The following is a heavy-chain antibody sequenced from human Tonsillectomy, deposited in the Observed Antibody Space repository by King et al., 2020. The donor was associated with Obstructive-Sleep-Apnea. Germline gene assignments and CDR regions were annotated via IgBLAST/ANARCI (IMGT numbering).Heavy chain of an antibody. CDR2: IYYSGRT. V-gene: IGHV4-39*07. CDR3: AREGAAGTNWFDP. CDR1: GGSISSSSYS. D-gene: IGHD6-13*01. Sequence: QLQESGPGLVKPSETLSLTCTVSGGSISSSSYSWGWIRQPPGKGLEWIGTIYYSGRTYYTPSLKSRVTISLDTSKNQFSLKLSSVTAADTAVYYCAREGAAGTNWFDPWGQGTLVTVSS. J-gene: IGHJ5*02.